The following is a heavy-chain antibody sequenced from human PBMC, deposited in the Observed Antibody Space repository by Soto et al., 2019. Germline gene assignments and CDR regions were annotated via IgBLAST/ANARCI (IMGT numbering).Heavy chain of an antibody. D-gene: IGHD6-6*01. Sequence: QVQLQQWGAGLLKPSETLSLTCAVYGGSFSGYYWSWIRQPPGKGLEWIGEINHSGSTNYNPSLKSRVTISVDTSKNQFSLKLSSVTAADTAVYYCARRPGPSIVARQYYFDYWGQGTLVTVSS. CDR1: GGSFSGYY. V-gene: IGHV4-34*01. CDR2: INHSGST. CDR3: ARRPGPSIVARQYYFDY. J-gene: IGHJ4*02.